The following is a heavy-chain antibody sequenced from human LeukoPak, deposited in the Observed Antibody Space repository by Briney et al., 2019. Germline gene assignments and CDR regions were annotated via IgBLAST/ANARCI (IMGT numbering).Heavy chain of an antibody. D-gene: IGHD5-12*01. V-gene: IGHV3-23*01. CDR2: ISGSGGST. CDR3: AKTRGGVVAPTSDY. CDR1: GFIFSSYA. Sequence: GGSLRLSCAASGFIFSSYAMSWVRQAPGKGLEWVSVISGSGGSTYYADSVKGRFTISRDNSKNTLYLHMNSLRVEDTAVYYCAKTRGGVVAPTSDYWGQGTLVTVSS. J-gene: IGHJ4*02.